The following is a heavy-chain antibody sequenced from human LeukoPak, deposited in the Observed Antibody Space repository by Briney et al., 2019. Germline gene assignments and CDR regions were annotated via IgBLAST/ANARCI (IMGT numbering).Heavy chain of an antibody. CDR3: AVRGGGFTVVNKDDAFDI. CDR2: MNPNSGNT. V-gene: IGHV1-8*03. D-gene: IGHD4-23*01. J-gene: IGHJ3*02. Sequence: ASVKVSCKASGYTFTSYDINWVRQATGQGLEWMGWMNPNSGNTGYAQKFQGRVTITRNTSISTAYMELSSLRSEDTAVYYCAVRGGGFTVVNKDDAFDIWGQGTMVTVSS. CDR1: GYTFTSYD.